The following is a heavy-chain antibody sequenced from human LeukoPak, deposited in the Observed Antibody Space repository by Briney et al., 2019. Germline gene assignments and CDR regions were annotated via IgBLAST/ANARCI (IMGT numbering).Heavy chain of an antibody. J-gene: IGHJ6*03. CDR2: ISGTGGST. CDR3: AKDVWLLGSVYYYYMDV. D-gene: IGHD2-8*01. Sequence: GGSLRLSCAASGFTFSSCAMSWVRQAPGKGLEWVSAISGTGGSTYYAGSVKGRFTISRDNSKNTLYLQMNSLRAEDTAVYYCAKDVWLLGSVYYYYMDVWGKGTTVTVSS. V-gene: IGHV3-23*01. CDR1: GFTFSSCA.